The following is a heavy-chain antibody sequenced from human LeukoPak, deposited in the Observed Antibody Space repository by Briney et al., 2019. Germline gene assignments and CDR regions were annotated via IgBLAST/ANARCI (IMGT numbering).Heavy chain of an antibody. CDR2: ISYDGSNK. D-gene: IGHD3-22*01. Sequence: GGSLRLSCAASGFTFSSYAMHWVRHAPGKGLEWVAVISYDGSNKYYADSVKGRFTISRDNANNSLYLQMNSLRAEDTAVYYCARHVVAVGFDYWGQGTLVTVSS. CDR1: GFTFSSYA. V-gene: IGHV3-30*04. CDR3: ARHVVAVGFDY. J-gene: IGHJ4*02.